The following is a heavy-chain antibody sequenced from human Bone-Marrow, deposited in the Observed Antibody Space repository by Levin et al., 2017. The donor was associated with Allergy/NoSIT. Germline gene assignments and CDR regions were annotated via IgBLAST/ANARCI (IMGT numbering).Heavy chain of an antibody. CDR2: IKQDGSEK. J-gene: IGHJ3*02. V-gene: IGHV3-7*01. Sequence: PGESLKISCAASGFTFSSYWMSWVRQAPGKGLEWVANIKQDGSEKYYVDSVKGRFTISRDNAKNSLYLQMNSLRAEDTAVYYCARDGPYSSSYHDAFDIWGQGTMVTVSS. CDR1: GFTFSSYW. CDR3: ARDGPYSSSYHDAFDI. D-gene: IGHD2-15*01.